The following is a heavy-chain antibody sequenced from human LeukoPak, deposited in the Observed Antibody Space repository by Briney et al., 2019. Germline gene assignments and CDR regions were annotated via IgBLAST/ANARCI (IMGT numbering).Heavy chain of an antibody. V-gene: IGHV4-30-4*01. J-gene: IGHJ4*02. CDR3: ARRGLWFGAYFDY. Sequence: SETLSLTCTVSGGSISSGDYYWSWIRQPPGKGLEWIGYIYYSGGTYYNPSLKSRVTISVDTSKNQFSLKLSSVTAADTAVYYCARRGLWFGAYFDYWGQGTLVTVSS. D-gene: IGHD3-10*01. CDR1: GGSISSGDYY. CDR2: IYYSGGT.